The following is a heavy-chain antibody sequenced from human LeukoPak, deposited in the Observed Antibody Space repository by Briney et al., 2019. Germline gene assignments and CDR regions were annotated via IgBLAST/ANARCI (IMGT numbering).Heavy chain of an antibody. CDR2: INQDGSEK. V-gene: IGHV3-7*05. J-gene: IGHJ1*01. Sequence: GGSLRLSCAASGFTFSDFWMTWVRQPPGRGLEWVAHINQDGSEKYYVDSVRGRFTISRDNAKNSLYLQMNSLGAEDTAVYYCARSGMAVAATPWDWGQGTLVTVSS. CDR1: GFTFSDFW. CDR3: ARSGMAVAATPWD. D-gene: IGHD6-19*01.